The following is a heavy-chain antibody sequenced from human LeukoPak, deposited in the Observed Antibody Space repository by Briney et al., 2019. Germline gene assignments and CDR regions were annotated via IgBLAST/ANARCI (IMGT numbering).Heavy chain of an antibody. Sequence: GASVKVSCKASGYTFTGYYMHWVRQAPGQGLEGMGWINPNSGGTNYAQKFQGRVTMTRVTSISTAYMELSRLRSDDTAVYYCARDRGSGRPGPLPYYYYMDVWGKGTTVTVSS. J-gene: IGHJ6*03. CDR2: INPNSGGT. CDR1: GYTFTGYY. V-gene: IGHV1-2*02. D-gene: IGHD3-10*01. CDR3: ARDRGSGRPGPLPYYYYMDV.